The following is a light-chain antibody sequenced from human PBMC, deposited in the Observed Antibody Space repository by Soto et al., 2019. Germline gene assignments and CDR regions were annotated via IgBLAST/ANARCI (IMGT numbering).Light chain of an antibody. Sequence: DIQMTQSPSTLSASVGDRVTITCRASQSISSWLAWYQQKPGKAPKLLIYKASSLESGVPSRFSGSGSGTEFTLTISRLKPDDFETYYCQQYNSYSPWTFGQGTKVDIK. CDR3: QQYNSYSPWT. V-gene: IGKV1-5*03. CDR1: QSISSW. J-gene: IGKJ1*01. CDR2: KAS.